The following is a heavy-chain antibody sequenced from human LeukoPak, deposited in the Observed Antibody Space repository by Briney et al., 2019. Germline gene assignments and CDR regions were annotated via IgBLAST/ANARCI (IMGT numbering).Heavy chain of an antibody. J-gene: IGHJ1*01. D-gene: IGHD6-19*01. CDR1: GFTFSSYW. Sequence: GGSLRLSCAASGFTFSSYWMHWVRQAPGKGLEWVSAISGSGGSTYYADSVKGRFTISRDNSKNTLYLQMNSLRAEDTAVYYCAKDQDLKWLVRTFREARGYFQHWGQGTLVTVSS. CDR2: ISGSGGST. CDR3: AKDQDLKWLVRTFREARGYFQH. V-gene: IGHV3-23*01.